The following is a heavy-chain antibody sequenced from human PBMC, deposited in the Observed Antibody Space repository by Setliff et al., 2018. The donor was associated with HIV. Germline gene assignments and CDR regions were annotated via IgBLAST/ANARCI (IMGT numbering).Heavy chain of an antibody. V-gene: IGHV4-39*06. CDR2: VYYSGTT. CDR1: DGSMTSGSYY. CDR3: ARLSCSSNSCPFDY. J-gene: IGHJ4*02. Sequence: SETLSLTCSVSDGSMTSGSYYWGWIRQPPGKGLEWIGSVYYSGTTYYNPSLKSRLRMSVDTSKNQFTLKVISMTAADTAVYYCARLSCSSNSCPFDYWVQGTLVTVPS. D-gene: IGHD2-2*01.